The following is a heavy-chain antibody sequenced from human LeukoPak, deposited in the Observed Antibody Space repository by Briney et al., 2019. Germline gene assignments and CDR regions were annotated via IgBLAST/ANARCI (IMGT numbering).Heavy chain of an antibody. V-gene: IGHV4-39*07. CDR2: INYSGRT. CDR3: ARETNSSPTY. Sequence: TFSSYAMSWVRQPPGKGLEWIGSINYSGRTYYSPSLKSRVTISIDTSKNQLSLKLSSVTAADTAVYYCARETNSSPTYWGQGTLVTVSS. J-gene: IGHJ4*02. D-gene: IGHD6-13*01. CDR1: TFSSYA.